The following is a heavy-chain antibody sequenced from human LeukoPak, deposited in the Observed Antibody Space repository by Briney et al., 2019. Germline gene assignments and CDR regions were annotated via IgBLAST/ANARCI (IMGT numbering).Heavy chain of an antibody. CDR3: ARDLTTSDN. V-gene: IGHV3-20*04. CDR2: INCGDGRT. CDR1: GFTFDDYG. Sequence: PGVFLRLSCAASGFTFDDYGMSWVRQAPGKGLEWVSGINCGDGRTGYADSLKGRFPIYRDNAKNTLYLQMNSLRDEDTALYYCARDLTTSDNWGQGTLVTVS. D-gene: IGHD1/OR15-1a*01. J-gene: IGHJ4*02.